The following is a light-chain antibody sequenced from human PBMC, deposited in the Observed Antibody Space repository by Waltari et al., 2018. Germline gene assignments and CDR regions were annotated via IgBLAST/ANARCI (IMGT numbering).Light chain of an antibody. CDR3: QQYYSRRT. V-gene: IGKV4-1*01. CDR1: QSLLYYSNDKNY. J-gene: IGKJ1*01. Sequence: DIVMTQSPDSLAVSLGERATINCRSSQSLLYYSNDKNYVAWYQQKPGQPPKLLIYWSSTRHSGVRDRFSGSGSATDFTLTISSLQAEDVAVYYCQQYYSRRTFGQGTRVEIK. CDR2: WSS.